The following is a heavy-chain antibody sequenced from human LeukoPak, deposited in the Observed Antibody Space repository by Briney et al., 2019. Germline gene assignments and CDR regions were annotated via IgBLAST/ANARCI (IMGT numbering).Heavy chain of an antibody. CDR1: GYTFYSYY. CDR3: ARSSRAAAETDY. CDR2: INPSGGST. D-gene: IGHD6-13*01. Sequence: ASVKVSCKASGYTFYSYYMHWVRQAPGQGLEWMGIINPSGGSTSYAQKFQGRVTMTRDMSTSTVYMELSSLRSEDTAVYYCARSSRAAAETDYWGQGTLVTVSS. V-gene: IGHV1-46*02. J-gene: IGHJ4*02.